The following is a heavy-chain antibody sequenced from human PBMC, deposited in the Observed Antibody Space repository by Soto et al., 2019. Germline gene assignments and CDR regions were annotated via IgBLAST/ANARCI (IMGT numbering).Heavy chain of an antibody. CDR3: ASGANLDY. J-gene: IGHJ4*02. CDR2: INHSGST. Sequence: QVQLQQWGAGLLKPSETLSLTCAVYGGSFSGYYWSWIRQPPGKGLEWIGEINHSGSTNYNPSLKSRVTISVDTSKNQFSLKLSSVTAADTAVYYCASGANLDYWGQGTLVTVSS. CDR1: GGSFSGYY. V-gene: IGHV4-34*01.